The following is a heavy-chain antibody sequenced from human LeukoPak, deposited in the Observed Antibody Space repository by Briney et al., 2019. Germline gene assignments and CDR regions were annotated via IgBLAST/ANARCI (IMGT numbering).Heavy chain of an antibody. J-gene: IGHJ4*02. D-gene: IGHD6-25*01. CDR3: ARRGRNSSGWQDYL. CDR1: GGSISSYY. CDR2: IYHTGST. Sequence: SETLSLTCTVSGGSISSYYWSWIRQPPGKGLEWTANIYHTGSTNYNPSLSSRVTISIDTAKNQFSLKLTSVTAADTAAYYCARRGRNSSGWQDYLWGQGTLVTVSS. V-gene: IGHV4-59*01.